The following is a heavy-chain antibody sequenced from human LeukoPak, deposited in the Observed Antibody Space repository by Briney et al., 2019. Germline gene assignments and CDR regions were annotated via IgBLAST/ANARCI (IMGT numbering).Heavy chain of an antibody. CDR2: IYYGGST. J-gene: IGHJ4*02. CDR1: GGSISSYY. D-gene: IGHD2-15*01. V-gene: IGHV4-59*01. CDR3: AREWYPDY. Sequence: SETLSLTCTVSGGSISSYYWSWIRQPPGKGLEWIGYIYYGGSTNYNPSLKSRVTISVDTSKNQFSLKLSSVTAADTAVYYCAREWYPDYWGQGTLVTVSS.